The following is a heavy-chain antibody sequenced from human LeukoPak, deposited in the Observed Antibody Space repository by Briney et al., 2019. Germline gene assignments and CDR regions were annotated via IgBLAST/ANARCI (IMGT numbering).Heavy chain of an antibody. V-gene: IGHV4-59*12. CDR1: GGSISSYY. Sequence: PSETLSLTCTVSGGSISSYYWSWIRQPPGKGLEWIGYIYYSGSTNYNPSLKSRVTISVDTSKNQFSLKLSSVTAADTAVYYCARRRYFDWLAFHYYYMDVWGKGTTVTISS. J-gene: IGHJ6*03. CDR2: IYYSGST. D-gene: IGHD3-9*01. CDR3: ARRRYFDWLAFHYYYMDV.